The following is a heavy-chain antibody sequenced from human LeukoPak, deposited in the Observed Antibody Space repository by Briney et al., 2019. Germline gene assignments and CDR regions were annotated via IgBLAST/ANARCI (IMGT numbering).Heavy chain of an antibody. D-gene: IGHD1-26*01. Sequence: PGGSLRLSCAASGFTLRSYAMSWVRQAPGKGLEWVSTISGSGASTYYADSVKGRFTISRDNSKNTLHLQMNSLRAEDTAVYYCAKSRIVLVHYFDYWGQGTLVTVSS. CDR3: AKSRIVLVHYFDY. CDR2: ISGSGAST. J-gene: IGHJ4*02. V-gene: IGHV3-23*01. CDR1: GFTLRSYA.